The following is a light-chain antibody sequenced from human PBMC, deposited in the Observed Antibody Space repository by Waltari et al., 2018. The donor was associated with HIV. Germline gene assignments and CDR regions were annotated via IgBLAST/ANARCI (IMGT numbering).Light chain of an antibody. CDR1: SSNSWAGYD. V-gene: IGLV1-40*01. CDR3: QSYDSSLSAII. J-gene: IGLJ2*01. CDR2: GNN. Sequence: QSVLTQPPSVSGAPGQWVTIPCTGSSSNSWAGYDVHSYPQPPGTATKHLIHGNNKRPSGVPDRFSGSRSGTSASLAITGLQAEYEADYYCQSYDSSLSAIIFGGGTKLTVL.